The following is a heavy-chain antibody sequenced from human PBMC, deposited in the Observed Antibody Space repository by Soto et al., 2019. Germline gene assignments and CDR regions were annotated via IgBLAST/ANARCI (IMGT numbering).Heavy chain of an antibody. J-gene: IGHJ6*03. D-gene: IGHD1-1*01. V-gene: IGHV3-23*01. CDR1: GFTFSSYA. Sequence: GGSLRLSCAASGFTFSSYAMSWVRQAPGKGLEWVSAISGSGGSTYYADSVKGRFTISRDNSKNTRYLQMNSLRAEDTAVYYCAKPLGPGTTRYYYYYYMDVWGKGTTVTVSS. CDR2: ISGSGGST. CDR3: AKPLGPGTTRYYYYYYMDV.